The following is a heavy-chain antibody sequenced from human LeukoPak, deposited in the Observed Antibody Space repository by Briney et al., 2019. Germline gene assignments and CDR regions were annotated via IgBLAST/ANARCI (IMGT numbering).Heavy chain of an antibody. CDR1: GYTFTSYG. D-gene: IGHD1-26*01. CDR3: ARVVDPGATNPSFSDY. CDR2: ISANNGNT. Sequence: RASVKVSCKASGYTFTSYGISWVRQAPGQGLEWMGWISANNGNTNYAQKLQGRVTMTTDTSTSTAYMELRSLRSDDTAVYYCARVVDPGATNPSFSDYWGQGTLVTVSS. J-gene: IGHJ4*02. V-gene: IGHV1-18*01.